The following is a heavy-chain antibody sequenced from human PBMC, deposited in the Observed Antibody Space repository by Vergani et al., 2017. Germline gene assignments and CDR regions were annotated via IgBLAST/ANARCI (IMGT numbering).Heavy chain of an antibody. CDR2: ITGSGGSR. V-gene: IGHV3-23*01. CDR3: AKGQTGLGYSNGLFDY. CDR1: GFPFSSFA. Sequence: EVQLLESGGGLVQPGGSLRLSCAASGFPFSSFAMSWVRQAPGKGLEWVSAITGSGGSRDYADSVKGRFTISSDNSKDTLYLQMNSLRAEDTAVYYCAKGQTGLGYSNGLFDYWGQGTLVTVSS. J-gene: IGHJ4*02. D-gene: IGHD5-18*01.